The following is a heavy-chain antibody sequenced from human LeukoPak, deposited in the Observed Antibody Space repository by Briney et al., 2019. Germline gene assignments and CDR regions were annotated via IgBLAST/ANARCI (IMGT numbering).Heavy chain of an antibody. J-gene: IGHJ4*02. CDR1: GFTFSSYA. V-gene: IGHV3-23*01. Sequence: GGSLRLSCAASGFTFSSYAMSWVRQAPGKRLEWVSAISGSGGSTYYADSVKGRFTISRDNSKNTLYLQMNSLRAEDTAVYYCAPVFRAGIDYWGQGTLVTVSS. CDR2: ISGSGGST. CDR3: APVFRAGIDY. D-gene: IGHD6-19*01.